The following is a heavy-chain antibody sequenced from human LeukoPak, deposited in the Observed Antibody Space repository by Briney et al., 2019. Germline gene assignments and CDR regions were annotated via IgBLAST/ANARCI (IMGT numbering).Heavy chain of an antibody. CDR1: GYTFTIYD. V-gene: IGHV1-8*01. CDR2: MNPNSGNT. Sequence: ASVKVSCTASGYTFTIYDINWVRQAPGQGLEWMGWMNPNSGNTGYAQKFQGRATMTRNTSISTAYMELSSLRSEDTAVYYCARGTVDSSGCWGQGTLVTVSS. CDR3: ARGTVDSSGC. J-gene: IGHJ4*02. D-gene: IGHD3-22*01.